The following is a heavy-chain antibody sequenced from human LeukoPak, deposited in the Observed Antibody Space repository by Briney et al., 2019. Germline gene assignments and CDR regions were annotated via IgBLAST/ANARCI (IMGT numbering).Heavy chain of an antibody. CDR3: ASTFYGDSPPY. D-gene: IGHD4-17*01. Sequence: PGGSLRLSCAASGFSFSNHWMTWVRQAPGKGLEWVSVIYSGGSTYYADSVKGRFTISRDNSKNTLYLQMNSLRAEDTAVYYCASTFYGDSPPYWGQGTLVTVSS. CDR2: IYSGGST. V-gene: IGHV3-66*01. CDR1: GFSFSNHW. J-gene: IGHJ4*02.